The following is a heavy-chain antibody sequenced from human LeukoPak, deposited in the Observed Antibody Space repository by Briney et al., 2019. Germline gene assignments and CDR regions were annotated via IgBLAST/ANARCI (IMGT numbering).Heavy chain of an antibody. CDR1: DGSIRSSDYY. V-gene: IGHV4-39*01. D-gene: IGHD3-9*01. CDR3: ARASGVLPSFEWANWCDT. J-gene: IGHJ5*02. Sequence: PSETLSLTCTVSDGSIRSSDYYWAWIRQPPGMGLEWIGTINYSGSTYYNPPPKSRLTVSADTSRNQFYMKLSSVTAADTAVYYCARASGVLPSFEWANWCDTGGQGSLVTVST. CDR2: INYSGST.